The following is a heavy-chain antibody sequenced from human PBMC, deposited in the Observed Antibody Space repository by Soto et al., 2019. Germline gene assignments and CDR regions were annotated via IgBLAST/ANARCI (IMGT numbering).Heavy chain of an antibody. CDR1: GYGFTAYG. D-gene: IGHD1-1*01. J-gene: IGHJ4*02. CDR3: ARGRYGDY. V-gene: IGHV1-18*01. Sequence: QIHLVQSGAEVKKPGASVKVSCKGSGYGFTAYGITWVRQAPGQGLEWMAWIGAHNGNTNYAQKLQGRVTVTRDTSTSTAYMELRSLRSDDTAVYYYARGRYGDYWGQGALVTVSS. CDR2: IGAHNGNT.